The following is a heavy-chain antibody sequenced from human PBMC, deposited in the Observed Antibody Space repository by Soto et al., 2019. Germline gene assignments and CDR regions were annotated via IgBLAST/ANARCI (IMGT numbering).Heavy chain of an antibody. V-gene: IGHV1-18*01. CDR2: ISAYNGNT. CDR1: GYTCTSYG. Sequence: QVQLVQSGAEGKKPGASVKVSCKASGYTCTSYGISWVRQAPGQGLEWMGWISAYNGNTNYAQKLQGRVTMTTDTSTSTAYMELRSLRSDDTAMYYCARDAAYGVRSGYSPDYYYMDVWGKGTTVTVSS. J-gene: IGHJ6*03. CDR3: ARDAAYGVRSGYSPDYYYMDV. D-gene: IGHD3-3*01.